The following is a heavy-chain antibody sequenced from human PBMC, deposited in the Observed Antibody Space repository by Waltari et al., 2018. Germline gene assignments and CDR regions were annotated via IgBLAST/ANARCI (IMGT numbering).Heavy chain of an antibody. CDR1: GYTFTDYY. CDR3: ARVDTMVRGAIGAFDI. Sequence: VQLVQSGAEVKKPGATVKISCKVSGYTFTDYYMHWVRQAPGQGLEWMGRSNTRGGSTSYAEKVQGRVTMTRDTYTSTVYMELSSLRAEDTAVYYCARVDTMVRGAIGAFDIWGQGTMVTVSS. V-gene: IGHV1-46*01. D-gene: IGHD3-10*01. J-gene: IGHJ3*02. CDR2: SNTRGGST.